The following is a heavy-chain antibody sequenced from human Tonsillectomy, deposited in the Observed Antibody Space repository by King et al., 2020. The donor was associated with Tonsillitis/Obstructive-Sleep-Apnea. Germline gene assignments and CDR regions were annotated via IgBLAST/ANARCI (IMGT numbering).Heavy chain of an antibody. D-gene: IGHD1-14*01. CDR1: GFTFSSYA. J-gene: IGHJ6*03. CDR2: ISYDGNNK. V-gene: IGHV3-30*04. CDR3: ARTPHDHPGGYYYYMDV. Sequence: VQLVESGGGVVQPGRSLRLSCAASGFTFSSYAMHWVRQAPGKGLEWVALISYDGNNKYYADSVKGRFTISRDNYKKTLYLQMNSLRAEDTAVYYCARTPHDHPGGYYYYMDVWGKGTTVTVAS.